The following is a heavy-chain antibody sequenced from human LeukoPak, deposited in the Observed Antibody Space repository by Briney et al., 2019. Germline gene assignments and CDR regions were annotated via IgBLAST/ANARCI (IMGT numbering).Heavy chain of an antibody. D-gene: IGHD1-26*01. CDR2: IYYSGST. CDR3: ATPYSGGYHGVDI. V-gene: IGHV4-39*01. Sequence: PSETLSLTCTVSGGSISSSTYYWGWIRQPPGKGLEWIGSIYYSGSTYYNPSLKSRVTISVDTSKNQFSLKLNSVTAADTAVYYCATPYSGGYHGVDIWGQGTMVTVSS. J-gene: IGHJ3*02. CDR1: GGSISSSTYY.